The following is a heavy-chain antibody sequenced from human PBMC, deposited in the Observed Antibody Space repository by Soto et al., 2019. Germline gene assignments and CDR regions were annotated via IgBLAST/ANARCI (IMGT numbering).Heavy chain of an antibody. CDR2: ISYDGSNK. CDR1: GFTFSSYG. V-gene: IGHV3-30*03. J-gene: IGHJ5*02. Sequence: GGSLRLSCAASGFTFSSYGMHWVRQAPGKGLEWVAVISYDGSNKYYADSVKGRFTISRDNSKNTLYLQMNRLRADDTAVYYCARDAISMVRGTNNWFDPWGQGTLVTVSS. D-gene: IGHD3-10*01. CDR3: ARDAISMVRGTNNWFDP.